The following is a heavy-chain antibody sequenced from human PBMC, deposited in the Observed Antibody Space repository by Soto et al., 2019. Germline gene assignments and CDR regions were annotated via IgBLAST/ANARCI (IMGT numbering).Heavy chain of an antibody. CDR3: ARGYDSSGYIPDY. V-gene: IGHV3-23*01. J-gene: IGHJ4*02. Sequence: AGGSLRLSCAASGFTFSSYAMSWVRQAPGKGLEWVSAISGSGGSTHYADSVKGRFTISRDNSKNTLYLQMNSLRAEDTAVYYCARGYDSSGYIPDYWGQGTLVTVSS. CDR2: ISGSGGST. CDR1: GFTFSSYA. D-gene: IGHD3-22*01.